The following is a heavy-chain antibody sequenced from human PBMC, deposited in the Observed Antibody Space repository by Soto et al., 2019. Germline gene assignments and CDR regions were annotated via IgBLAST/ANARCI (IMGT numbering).Heavy chain of an antibody. J-gene: IGHJ4*02. Sequence: HEHLVQAGAEVKRPGASLKVSCKASGYRFTGYYIHWVRQAPGQGLEWMGWINHDNGATNYAQNFQGRVTLTSVTPISTASMELTSLTSDDTAVYYCARGEYGTGGYPFHYFDYWGQGTLVIVSS. D-gene: IGHD3-22*01. CDR2: INHDNGAT. CDR3: ARGEYGTGGYPFHYFDY. V-gene: IGHV1-2*02. CDR1: GYRFTGYY.